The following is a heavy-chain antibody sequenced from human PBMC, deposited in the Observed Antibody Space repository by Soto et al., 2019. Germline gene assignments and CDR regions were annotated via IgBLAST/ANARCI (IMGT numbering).Heavy chain of an antibody. CDR1: GFTFSNYG. CDR2: MWYDGSNR. D-gene: IGHD3-22*01. V-gene: IGHV3-33*01. Sequence: QVRLVESGGGVVQPGRSLRLSCAASGFTFSNYGMHWVRQAPGKGLEWVAVMWYDGSNRYYADSVKGRFTISRDNSKNKLYLQMNSLSAEDTDVDYCGGGPGESSSGCWLDFDDWGQGTLVAVSS. CDR3: GGGPGESSSGCWLDFDD. J-gene: IGHJ4*02.